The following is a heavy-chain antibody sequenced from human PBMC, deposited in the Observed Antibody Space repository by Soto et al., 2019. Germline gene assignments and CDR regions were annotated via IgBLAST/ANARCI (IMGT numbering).Heavy chain of an antibody. CDR1: GFTFSNYN. CDR3: AREGALKPFSS. V-gene: IGHV3-21*01. CDR2: ISGTGVYI. D-gene: IGHD2-8*01. J-gene: IGHJ5*02. Sequence: GSLRLACLASGFTFSNYNMNGVRQAPGKGLEWVSHISGTGVYIHYADAVKGRFTISRDNAKSSVYLQMNSLRAEDTAVYYCAREGALKPFSSWGQGALVTVYS.